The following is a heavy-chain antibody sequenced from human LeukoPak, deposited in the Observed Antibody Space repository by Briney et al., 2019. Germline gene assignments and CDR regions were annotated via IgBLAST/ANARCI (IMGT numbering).Heavy chain of an antibody. CDR1: GFTFSSYG. Sequence: GGSLRLSCAASGFTFSSYGMHWVRQAPGKGLEWVAVISYDGSNKYYADSVKGRFTISRDNSKNTLCLQMNSLRAEDTAVYYCAKDRLTYYYDSSGYYYGHWGQGTLVTVSS. CDR3: AKDRLTYYYDSSGYYYGH. V-gene: IGHV3-30*18. CDR2: ISYDGSNK. D-gene: IGHD3-22*01. J-gene: IGHJ4*02.